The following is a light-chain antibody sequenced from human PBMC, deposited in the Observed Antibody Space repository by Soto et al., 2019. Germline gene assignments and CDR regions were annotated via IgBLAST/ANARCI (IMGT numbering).Light chain of an antibody. Sequence: EIVLTQSPGTLSLSPGERATLSCRASQSVSTYLAWYQQKPGQAPRILIYDASNRAAGVPVRFSGSGSGTDFTLTISSVEPDDFAVYYCQQRSNWPPITFGQGTRLEIK. CDR1: QSVSTY. V-gene: IGKV3-11*01. J-gene: IGKJ5*01. CDR2: DAS. CDR3: QQRSNWPPIT.